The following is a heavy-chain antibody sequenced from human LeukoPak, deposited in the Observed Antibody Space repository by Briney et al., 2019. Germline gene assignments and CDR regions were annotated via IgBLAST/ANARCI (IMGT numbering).Heavy chain of an antibody. J-gene: IGHJ4*02. V-gene: IGHV4-39*01. CDR1: DTSISSSSYY. Sequence: SETLSLTCTVPDTSISSSSYYWGWICQPPGKDLEWIGTIYYIVSTYYHPPHKSRDTISVDTSKNQFSLKLSSVTAADTAVYYCARLQLGATMNWGQGTPVTVSS. D-gene: IGHD1-1*01. CDR2: IYYIVST. CDR3: ARLQLGATMN.